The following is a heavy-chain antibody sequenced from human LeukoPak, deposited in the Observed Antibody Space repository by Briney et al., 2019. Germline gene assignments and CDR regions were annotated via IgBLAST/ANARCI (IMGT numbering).Heavy chain of an antibody. CDR3: ARGLRTGTTTLYY. J-gene: IGHJ4*02. CDR1: GYTFTSYY. D-gene: IGHD1-7*01. V-gene: IGHV1-2*02. CDR2: INPNSGGT. Sequence: ASVKVSCKASGYTFTSYYMHWVRQAPGQGLEWMGWINPNSGGTNYAQKFQGRVTMTRDTSISTAYMELSRLRSDDTAVYYCARGLRTGTTTLYYWGQGTLVTVSS.